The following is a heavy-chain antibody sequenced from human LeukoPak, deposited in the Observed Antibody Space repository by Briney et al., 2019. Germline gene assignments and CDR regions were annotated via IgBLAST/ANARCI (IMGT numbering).Heavy chain of an antibody. CDR3: ARDNAAAAGTVWFDP. V-gene: IGHV1-69*13. D-gene: IGHD6-13*01. CDR2: IIPIFGTA. Sequence: SVKVSCKASGYTFSNYGINWVRQATGQGLEWMGGIIPIFGTANYAQKFQGRVTITADESTSTAYMELSSLRSEDTAVYYCARDNAAAAGTVWFDPWGQGTLVTVSS. J-gene: IGHJ5*02. CDR1: GYTFSNYG.